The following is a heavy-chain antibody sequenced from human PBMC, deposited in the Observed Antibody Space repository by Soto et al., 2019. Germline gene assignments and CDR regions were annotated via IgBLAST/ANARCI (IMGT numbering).Heavy chain of an antibody. Sequence: GGSLRLSCAASGFTFSSYAMSWVRQTPGNGLEWVSTLSGSGGTTYYADSVKGQFTISRDNSKNTLYLQMNSLRAEDTAVYYSAKEQLGYCSGGSCYMIDYWGRGTLVTVSS. CDR2: LSGSGGTT. CDR3: AKEQLGYCSGGSCYMIDY. V-gene: IGHV3-23*01. CDR1: GFTFSSYA. J-gene: IGHJ4*02. D-gene: IGHD2-15*01.